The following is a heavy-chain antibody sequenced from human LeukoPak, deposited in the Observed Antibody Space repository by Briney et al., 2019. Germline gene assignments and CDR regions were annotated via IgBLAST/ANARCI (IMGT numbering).Heavy chain of an antibody. V-gene: IGHV3-21*01. Sequence: GGSLRLSCAASGFTFSNSSMNWVRQAPGKGLEWVSSISSSSDYIYDADSLKGRFTISRDNAKNSLYLQMNSLRAEDTAVYHCAREDASSWDYWGQGILVTVSS. CDR2: ISSSSDYI. CDR1: GFTFSNSS. J-gene: IGHJ4*02. CDR3: AREDASSWDY. D-gene: IGHD6-13*01.